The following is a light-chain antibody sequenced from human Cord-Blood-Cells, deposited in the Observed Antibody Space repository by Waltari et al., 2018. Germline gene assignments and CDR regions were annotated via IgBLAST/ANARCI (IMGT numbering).Light chain of an antibody. CDR1: QSISSW. V-gene: IGKV1-5*03. J-gene: IGKJ1*01. Sequence: DIQMTQSPSTLSASVEDRVTITCRASQSISSWLAWYQQKPGKAPKLLIYKASSLESGVPSRFSDSGSGTEFTLTISSLQPDDFATYYCQQYNSYWTFGQGTKVEIK. CDR2: KAS. CDR3: QQYNSYWT.